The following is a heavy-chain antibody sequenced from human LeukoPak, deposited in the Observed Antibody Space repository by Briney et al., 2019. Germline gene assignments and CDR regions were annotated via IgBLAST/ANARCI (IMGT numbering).Heavy chain of an antibody. J-gene: IGHJ6*03. D-gene: IGHD3-3*01. CDR1: GGSISSGSYY. CDR2: IYSSGIT. Sequence: SETLSLTCTVSGGSISSGSYYWSWIRQPAGKGLEWIGRIYSSGITNYNPSLKSRVTMSVDTSKNQFSLKLSSVTAADTAVYYCARVVVFGVVSSDYYYYYMDVWGKGTTVTVSS. V-gene: IGHV4-61*02. CDR3: ARVVVFGVVSSDYYYYYMDV.